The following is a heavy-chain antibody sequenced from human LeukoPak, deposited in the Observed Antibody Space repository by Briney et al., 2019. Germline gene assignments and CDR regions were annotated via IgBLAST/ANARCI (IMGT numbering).Heavy chain of an antibody. V-gene: IGHV3-7*03. J-gene: IGHJ4*02. Sequence: GGSLRLSCAASGFTFSNYMMHWVRQAPGKGLEWVANIKQDATERYYVDSVKGRFTISRDNAKNSLYLQMSSLRAEDTAVYYCASGYSYGYLFDYWGQGTVVTVSS. CDR3: ASGYSYGYLFDY. CDR2: IKQDATER. D-gene: IGHD5-18*01. CDR1: GFTFSNYM.